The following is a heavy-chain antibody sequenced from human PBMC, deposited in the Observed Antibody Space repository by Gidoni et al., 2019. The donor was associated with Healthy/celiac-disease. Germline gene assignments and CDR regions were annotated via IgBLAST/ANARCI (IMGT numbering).Heavy chain of an antibody. J-gene: IGHJ6*03. V-gene: IGHV4-61*01. Sequence: QVQLQESGPGLVKPSETLSLTGTVSGGSVSSGSYYWSWIRQPPGKGLEWIGYIYYSGSTNYNPSLKSRVTISVDTSKNQFSLKLSSVTAADTAVYYCARTSAYYDSSGYPPDYYYYMDVWGKGTTVTVSS. D-gene: IGHD3-22*01. CDR2: IYYSGST. CDR1: GGSVSSGSYY. CDR3: ARTSAYYDSSGYPPDYYYYMDV.